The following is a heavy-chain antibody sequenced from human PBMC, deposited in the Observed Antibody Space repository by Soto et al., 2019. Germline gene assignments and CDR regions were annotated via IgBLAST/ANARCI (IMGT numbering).Heavy chain of an antibody. V-gene: IGHV3-9*01. CDR2: ISWNSNNI. D-gene: IGHD4-4*01. J-gene: IGHJ5*02. CDR1: GFTFDDYA. Sequence: GGSLRLSCVASGFTFDDYAMHWVRQAPGKGLEWVSGISWNSNNIAYADSVKGRFTISRDNAKNSLYLQMNSLRTEDTALYYCAKDTAGGGDGYNNYDHWGQGTLVTVSS. CDR3: AKDTAGGGDGYNNYDH.